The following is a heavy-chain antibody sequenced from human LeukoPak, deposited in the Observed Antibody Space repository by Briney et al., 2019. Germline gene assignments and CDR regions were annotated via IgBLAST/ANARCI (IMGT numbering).Heavy chain of an antibody. CDR1: GFTFSSYS. CDR3: APREIGVRGVIIDY. CDR2: ISSSSSYI. D-gene: IGHD3-10*01. Sequence: GGSLRLSCAASGFTFSSYSMNWVRQAPGKGLEWVSSISSSSSYIYYADSVKGRFTISRDNSKNTLYLQMNSLRAEDTAVYYCAPREIGVRGVIIDYWSQGTLVTVSS. J-gene: IGHJ4*02. V-gene: IGHV3-21*04.